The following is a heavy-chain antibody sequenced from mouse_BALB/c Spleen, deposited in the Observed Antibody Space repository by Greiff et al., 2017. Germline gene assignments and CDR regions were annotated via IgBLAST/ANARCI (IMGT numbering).Heavy chain of an antibody. CDR3: ATRGYDAWFAY. Sequence: VQLQQSGAELVKPGASVKLSCTASGFNINDTYMHWVKQRPEQGLEWIGRIDPANGNTKYDPKFQGKATITADTSSNTAYLQLSSLTSEDTAVYYCATRGYDAWFAYWGQGTLVTVSA. CDR1: GFNINDTY. CDR2: IDPANGNT. D-gene: IGHD2-14*01. V-gene: IGHV14-3*02. J-gene: IGHJ3*01.